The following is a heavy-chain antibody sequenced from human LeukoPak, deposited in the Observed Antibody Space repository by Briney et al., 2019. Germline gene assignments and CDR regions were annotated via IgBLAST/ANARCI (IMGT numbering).Heavy chain of an antibody. J-gene: IGHJ1*01. CDR1: GFTFSSYA. CDR2: ISGSGAYT. D-gene: IGHD3-10*01. CDR3: AKYFASGSYYKLPH. Sequence: GGSLRLSCAASGFTFSSYAMSWVRQAPGKGLEWVSTISGSGAYTYYADSGKGRFTISRDNSKNTLYLQMNSLRAEDTAVYYCAKYFASGSYYKLPHWGQGTLVTVSS. V-gene: IGHV3-23*01.